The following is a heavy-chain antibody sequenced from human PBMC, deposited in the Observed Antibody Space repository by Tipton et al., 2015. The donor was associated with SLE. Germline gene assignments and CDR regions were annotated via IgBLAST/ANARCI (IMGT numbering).Heavy chain of an antibody. CDR2: VSWNSGRT. Sequence: SLRLSCEASGFTFDDYAMHWVRQVPGKGLEWVAGVSWNSGRTSYADSVMGRFTLSRDNAKNSLYLQMSSLRAEDTALYYCARVSGSYYFSYYDAFDIWGQGTMVTVSS. J-gene: IGHJ3*02. CDR3: ARVSGSYYFSYYDAFDI. D-gene: IGHD1-26*01. CDR1: GFTFDDYA. V-gene: IGHV3-9*01.